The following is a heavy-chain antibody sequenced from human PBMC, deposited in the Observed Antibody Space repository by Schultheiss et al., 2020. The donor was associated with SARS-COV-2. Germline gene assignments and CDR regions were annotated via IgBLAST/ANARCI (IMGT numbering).Heavy chain of an antibody. V-gene: IGHV4-61*08. D-gene: IGHD3-10*01. CDR2: IYYSGST. CDR3: ARGVGNYYYGMDV. Sequence: SETLSLTCTVSGGSISSGDYYWSWIRQPPGKGLEWIGYIYYSGSTNYNPSLKSRVTISVDTSKNQFSLKLSSVTAADTAVYYCARGVGNYYYGMDVWGQGTTVTVSS. CDR1: GGSISSGDYY. J-gene: IGHJ6*02.